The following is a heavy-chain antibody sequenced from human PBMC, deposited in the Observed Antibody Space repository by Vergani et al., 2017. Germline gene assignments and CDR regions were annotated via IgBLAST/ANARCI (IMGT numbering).Heavy chain of an antibody. CDR1: GFTFTNYG. D-gene: IGHD6-19*01. V-gene: IGHV3-30*02. J-gene: IGHJ3*02. CDR3: AKDAGYTSGWDPFDI. Sequence: VQLVESGGGLVKRGGSLRLSCAASGFTFTNYGMHWVRQAPGKGPEWVAFTRYDGIVEYYGDSVRGRFTISRDNSKNTLYLQMNSLRAEDTAVYYCAKDAGYTSGWDPFDIWGQGTMVTVSS. CDR2: TRYDGIVE.